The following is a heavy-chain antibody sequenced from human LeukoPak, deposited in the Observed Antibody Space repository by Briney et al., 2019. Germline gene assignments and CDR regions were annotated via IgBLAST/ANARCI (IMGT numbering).Heavy chain of an antibody. Sequence: SVKVSCKASGGIFSNHAVTWVRQAPGQGLEWMGRIIPMIGTAKYAQKFQGRVTFTADTSMNTAYMELSSLTSEDTALYFCAKGATVGKEALDIWGQGSLVTVSS. D-gene: IGHD1-14*01. CDR3: AKGATVGKEALDI. V-gene: IGHV1-69*04. CDR1: GGIFSNHA. CDR2: IIPMIGTA. J-gene: IGHJ3*02.